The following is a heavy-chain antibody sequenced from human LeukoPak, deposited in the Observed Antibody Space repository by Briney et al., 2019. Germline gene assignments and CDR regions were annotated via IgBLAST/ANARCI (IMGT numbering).Heavy chain of an antibody. CDR3: ASAPGGAAFDY. V-gene: IGHV1-69*05. CDR1: GGTFSSYA. Sequence: GASVKVSCKASGGTFSSYAISWVRQAPGQGLEWMGGIIPIFGTANYAQKFQGRVTITTDESTSTAYMELSSLRSEDTAVCYCASAPGGAAFDYWGQGTLVTVSS. CDR2: IIPIFGTA. D-gene: IGHD4/OR15-4a*01. J-gene: IGHJ4*02.